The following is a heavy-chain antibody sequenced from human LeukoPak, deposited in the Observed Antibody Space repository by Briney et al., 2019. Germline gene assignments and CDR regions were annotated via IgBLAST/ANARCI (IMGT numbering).Heavy chain of an antibody. CDR1: GGSFSGYY. CDR3: ATEQLVSDYGMDV. V-gene: IGHV4-59*10. CDR2: IYTSGST. Sequence: SETLSLTCAVYGGSFSGYYWSWIRQPPGKGLEWIGRIYTSGSTNYNPSLKSRVTMSVDTSKNQFSLKLSSVTAADTAVYCCATEQLVSDYGMDVWGQGTTVTVSS. D-gene: IGHD6-6*01. J-gene: IGHJ6*02.